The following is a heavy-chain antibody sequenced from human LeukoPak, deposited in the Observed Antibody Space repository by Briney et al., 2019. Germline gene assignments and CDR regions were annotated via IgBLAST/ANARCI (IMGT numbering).Heavy chain of an antibody. CDR2: IWSDGSNK. CDR1: GFTFSSYG. V-gene: IGHV3-33*01. D-gene: IGHD3-9*01. Sequence: GGSLRLSCAASGFTFSSYGMHWVRQAPGKGLEWVAVIWSDGSNKYYVDSLKGRFTISRDNSKSTLHLQMDSLRAEDTAVYYCARDLRQLARRFDHYYFGMDVWGQGTTVTVSS. CDR3: ARDLRQLARRFDHYYFGMDV. J-gene: IGHJ6*02.